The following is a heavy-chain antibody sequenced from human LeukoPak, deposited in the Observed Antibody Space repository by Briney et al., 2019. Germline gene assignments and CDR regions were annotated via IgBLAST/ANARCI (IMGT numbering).Heavy chain of an antibody. Sequence: ASVKVSCKASGYTFTGYCMHWVRQAPGQGLEWMGGINPKSGGTKYAQKFQGRVTMTRDTSISTAYMELSRLRSDDTAVYYCAAATGYSSGSFDYWGQGTLVTVSS. CDR1: GYTFTGYC. J-gene: IGHJ4*02. V-gene: IGHV1-2*02. CDR3: AAATGYSSGSFDY. D-gene: IGHD6-19*01. CDR2: INPKSGGT.